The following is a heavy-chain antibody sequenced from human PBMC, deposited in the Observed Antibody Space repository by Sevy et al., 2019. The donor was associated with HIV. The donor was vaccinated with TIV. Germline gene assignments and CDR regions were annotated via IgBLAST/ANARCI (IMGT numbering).Heavy chain of an antibody. V-gene: IGHV1-18*01. CDR1: GYTFTSYG. Sequence: ASVKVSCKASGYTFTSYGISWVRQAPGQRLEWMGWISAYNGNTNSAQKLQGRVTMSTDTSTSTVYMELRSLRSDDTAVYYCASEGYDYIWGSYHWFDPWGQGTLVTVSS. CDR3: ASEGYDYIWGSYHWFDP. D-gene: IGHD3-16*02. CDR2: ISAYNGNT. J-gene: IGHJ5*02.